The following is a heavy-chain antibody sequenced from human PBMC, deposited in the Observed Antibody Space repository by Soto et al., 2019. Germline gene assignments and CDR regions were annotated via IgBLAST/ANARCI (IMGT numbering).Heavy chain of an antibody. CDR1: GFDFSVYW. D-gene: IGHD2-2*01. Sequence: SCSASGFDFSVYWMSWVRQAPGKGPEWVANIKFDGSEKQYVDSVKGRFTISRDNARNSVFLQMNSLRAGDTAVYYCVKDGGYCSSATCYSPRHHYFDAWGQGTLVTVSS. CDR3: VKDGGYCSSATCYSPRHHYFDA. CDR2: IKFDGSEK. V-gene: IGHV3-7*03. J-gene: IGHJ5*02.